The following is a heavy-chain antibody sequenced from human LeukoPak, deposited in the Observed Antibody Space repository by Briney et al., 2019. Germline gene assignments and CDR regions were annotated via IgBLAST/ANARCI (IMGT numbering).Heavy chain of an antibody. J-gene: IGHJ4*02. CDR2: ISGSGGST. V-gene: IGHV3-23*01. CDR1: GFTFSSYS. Sequence: GGSLRLSCAASGFTFSSYSMSWVRQAPGKGLEWVSAISGSGGSTYYADSVKGRFTISRDNSKNTLYLQMNSLRAEDTAVYYCAKDGYSSGWFEIFDYWGQGTLVTVSS. CDR3: AKDGYSSGWFEIFDY. D-gene: IGHD6-19*01.